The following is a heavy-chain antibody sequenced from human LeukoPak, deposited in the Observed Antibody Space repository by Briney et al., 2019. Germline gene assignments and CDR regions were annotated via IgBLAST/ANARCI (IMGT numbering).Heavy chain of an antibody. D-gene: IGHD4-23*01. CDR2: IYYSGST. CDR1: GGSISGSSYY. V-gene: IGHV4-61*05. Sequence: SETLSLTCTVSGGSISGSSYYWGWIRQPPGKGLEWIGYIYYSGSTNYNPSLKSRVTISVDTSKNQFSLKLSSVTAADTAVYYCAGNYGGNSGFDYWGQGTLVTVSS. J-gene: IGHJ4*02. CDR3: AGNYGGNSGFDY.